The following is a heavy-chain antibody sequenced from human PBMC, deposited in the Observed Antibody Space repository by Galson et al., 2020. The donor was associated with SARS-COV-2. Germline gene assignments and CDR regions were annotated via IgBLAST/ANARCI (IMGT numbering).Heavy chain of an antibody. J-gene: IGHJ4*02. CDR1: GGSIRSSNYH. V-gene: IGHV4-39*01. Sequence: SETLSLTCTVSGGSIRSSNYHWGWIRQPPGKGLEWSGSFYYSASTNYNPSLKSRVTISVDTSKSQFSLKLRSVTAADTAVYYCARRGTSETSIDYWGQGTLVTVSS. CDR3: ARRGTSETSIDY. CDR2: FYYSAST.